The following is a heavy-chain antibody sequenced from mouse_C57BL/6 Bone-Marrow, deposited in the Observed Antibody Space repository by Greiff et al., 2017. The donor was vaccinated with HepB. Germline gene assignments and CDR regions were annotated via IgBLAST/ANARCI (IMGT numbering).Heavy chain of an antibody. Sequence: EVMLVESGGGLVQPGGSMKLSCAASGFTFSDAWMDWVRQSPEKGLEWVAEIRNKANNHATYYAESVKGRFTISRDDSKRSVYLQMNRLRAEVTGIYYGTRGGGNYTDYWGQGTSVTVSS. CDR3: TRGGGNYTDY. V-gene: IGHV6-6*01. CDR2: IRNKANNHAT. D-gene: IGHD2-1*01. J-gene: IGHJ4*01. CDR1: GFTFSDAW.